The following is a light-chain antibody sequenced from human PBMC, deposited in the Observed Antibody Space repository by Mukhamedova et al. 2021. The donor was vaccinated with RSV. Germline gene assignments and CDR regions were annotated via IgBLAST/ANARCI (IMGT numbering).Light chain of an antibody. J-gene: IGLJ3*02. CDR1: SSDVGSYNF. Sequence: SGSSSDVGSYNFVSWYQQYSGKATKLTIYEVNKRLTGVPTRFSASKYGNTASLTISGLHVEDEDDYYCCSYVGSSTRMFGGGTK. CDR3: CSYVGSSTRM. CDR2: EVN. V-gene: IGLV2-23*02.